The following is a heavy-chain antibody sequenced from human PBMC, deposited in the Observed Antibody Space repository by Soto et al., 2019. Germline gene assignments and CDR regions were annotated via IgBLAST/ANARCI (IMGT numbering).Heavy chain of an antibody. D-gene: IGHD2-2*01. Sequence: QVQLVQSGAEVKKPGASVKVSCKASGYTFTSYGISWVRQAPGQGLEWMGWISAYNCNTNYAQKLQGRVTMTTDTSTSTAYMELRSLRSDDKAVYYCARDRGGYCSSTSCHPFWYFALWGRGTLVTVSS. CDR3: ARDRGGYCSSTSCHPFWYFAL. CDR2: ISAYNCNT. V-gene: IGHV1-18*01. J-gene: IGHJ2*01. CDR1: GYTFTSYG.